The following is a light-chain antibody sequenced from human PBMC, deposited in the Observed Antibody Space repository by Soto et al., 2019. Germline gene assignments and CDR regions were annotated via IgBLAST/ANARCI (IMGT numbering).Light chain of an antibody. J-gene: IGLJ1*01. CDR2: DVN. CDR3: SSYAGSSNV. Sequence: QSALTQPPSASGSPGRSVAISCTGTSSDVGGYNYVSWYQQHPGKAPKLMIYDVNKRPSGVPDRFSGSKSGNTASLTVSGLQAEDEADYYCSSYAGSSNVFGTGTKLTVL. CDR1: SSDVGGYNY. V-gene: IGLV2-8*01.